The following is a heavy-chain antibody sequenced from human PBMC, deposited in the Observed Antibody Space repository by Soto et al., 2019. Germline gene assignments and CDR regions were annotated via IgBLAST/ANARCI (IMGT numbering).Heavy chain of an antibody. J-gene: IGHJ4*02. CDR2: ISYDGSNK. Sequence: PGGSLRLSCAASGFTFSSYGMHWVRQAPGKGLGWVAVISYDGSNKYYADSVKGRFTISRDNSKNTLYLQMNSLRAEDTAVYYCARDLLLDWFDSGGSCLDHWGQGT. D-gene: IGHD2-15*01. CDR3: ARDLLLDWFDSGGSCLDH. V-gene: IGHV3-30*19. CDR1: GFTFSSYG.